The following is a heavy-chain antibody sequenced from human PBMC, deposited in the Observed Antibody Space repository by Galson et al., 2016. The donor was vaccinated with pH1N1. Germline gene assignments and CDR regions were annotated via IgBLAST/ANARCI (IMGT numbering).Heavy chain of an antibody. CDR3: AIAPMGSTLYYCDY. V-gene: IGHV1-2*02. CDR2: IKPTGGDT. J-gene: IGHJ4*02. Sequence: SVKVSCKASGYSFTDYYVHWIRQAPGQGLEWMAIIKPTGGDTTYAQNFQGRVTMTRDTSISAAYMDLHRLRSDDTAVYYCAIAPMGSTLYYCDYWGQGTLVTVSS. CDR1: GYSFTDYY. D-gene: IGHD1-26*01.